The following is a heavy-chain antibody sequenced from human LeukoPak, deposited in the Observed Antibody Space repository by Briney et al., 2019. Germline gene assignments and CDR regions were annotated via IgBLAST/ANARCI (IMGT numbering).Heavy chain of an antibody. CDR2: TIPIFGTA. Sequence: SVKVSCEASGGTFSSYAISWVRQAPGQGLEWMGGTIPIFGTANYAQKFQGRVTITADKSTSTAYMELSSLRSEDTAVYYCAREGGYYDSSGYSTTPWLNYMDVWGKGTTVTVSS. J-gene: IGHJ6*03. V-gene: IGHV1-69*06. CDR1: GGTFSSYA. CDR3: AREGGYYDSSGYSTTPWLNYMDV. D-gene: IGHD3-22*01.